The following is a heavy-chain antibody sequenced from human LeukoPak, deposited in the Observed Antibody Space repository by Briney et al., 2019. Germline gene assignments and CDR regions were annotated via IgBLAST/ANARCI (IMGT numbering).Heavy chain of an antibody. CDR2: ISSSSSYI. CDR1: GFTFSSYS. Sequence: GGSLRLSCAASGFTFSSYSMNWVRQAPGKGLEWVSSISSSSSYIYYADSVKGRFTISRDNAKNSLYLQMNSLRAEDTAVYYCARDYVYVWGSYRYPHNFDYWGQGTLVTVSS. CDR3: ARDYVYVWGSYRYPHNFDY. V-gene: IGHV3-21*01. J-gene: IGHJ4*02. D-gene: IGHD3-16*02.